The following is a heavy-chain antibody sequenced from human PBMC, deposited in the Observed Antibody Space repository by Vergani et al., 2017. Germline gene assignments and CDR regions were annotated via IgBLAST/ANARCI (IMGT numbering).Heavy chain of an antibody. Sequence: QLHLQESGPGLVKPSETLFLTCTVSGGSITSSCYYWGWIRQPPGKVLEWIGNIYHSGGAYYNPSLKGRVTISVDTSKNQFSLEVTSVTAADTAIYFCARTESFILRYFHWALWGQGTLVTVSS. V-gene: IGHV4-39*01. CDR2: IYHSGGA. J-gene: IGHJ4*02. CDR3: ARTESFILRYFHWAL. CDR1: GGSITSSCYY. D-gene: IGHD3-9*01.